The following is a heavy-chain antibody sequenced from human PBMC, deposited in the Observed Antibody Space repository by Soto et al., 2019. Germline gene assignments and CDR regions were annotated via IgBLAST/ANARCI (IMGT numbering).Heavy chain of an antibody. CDR1: GFSFSSYG. Sequence: QVQLVESGGGVVQPGESTRLSCAASGFSFSSYGMHWVRQGPGMGLEWVAVVWFDGSKKYYADSVKGRFTISRDNSKNTMYLEMNSLRDEDTAVYYCARELLYGTRSYNFHYYGMDVWGQGTTVTVSS. J-gene: IGHJ6*01. D-gene: IGHD1-1*01. CDR3: ARELLYGTRSYNFHYYGMDV. V-gene: IGHV3-33*01. CDR2: VWFDGSKK.